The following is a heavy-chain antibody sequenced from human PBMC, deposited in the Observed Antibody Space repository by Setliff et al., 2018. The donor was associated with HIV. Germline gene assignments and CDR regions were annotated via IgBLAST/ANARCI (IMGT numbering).Heavy chain of an antibody. J-gene: IGHJ1*01. V-gene: IGHV4-31*03. CDR1: GVSVSSGGYY. CDR3: ARGESTTWDLAEYFQH. CDR2: VYYTGTS. D-gene: IGHD2-2*01. Sequence: LSLTCTVSGVSVSSGGYYWSWIRQRPGKGLEWIGYVYYTGTSYFNPSLKSRITISVDTSKNHFSLKLGFVTAADTAVYYCARGESTTWDLAEYFQHWGHGTLVTVSS.